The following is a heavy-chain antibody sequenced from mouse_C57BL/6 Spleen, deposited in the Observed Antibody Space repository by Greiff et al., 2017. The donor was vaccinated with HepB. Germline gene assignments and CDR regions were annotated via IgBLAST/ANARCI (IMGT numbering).Heavy chain of an antibody. CDR1: GVDFSRYW. V-gene: IGHV4-1*01. D-gene: IGHD1-1*01. CDR3: TYYYGSSSMDD. CDR2: INPDSSTI. Sequence: EAGGVDFSRYWMSWVRRATEKGLEWIGEINPDSSTINYAPALKDKIINSRDNAKNTLYLQKSKVRSEKTARYNCTYYYGSSSMDDWGQGTSVTVSS. J-gene: IGHJ4*01.